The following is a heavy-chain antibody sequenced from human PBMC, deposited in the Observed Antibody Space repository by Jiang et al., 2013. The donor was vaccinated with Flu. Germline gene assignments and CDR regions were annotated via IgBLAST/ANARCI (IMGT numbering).Heavy chain of an antibody. J-gene: IGHJ4*02. CDR2: INPSSGGT. Sequence: SGAEVKEPGASVKVSCKTSGYTFTFYFIHWLRQAPGQGLEWMGWINPSSGGTGYAQKFQDWVTMTRDTSISAVYMELRRLKSDDTAVYYCALEDCSNTRCHQSFEYWGQGTLVTVSS. D-gene: IGHD2-2*01. CDR1: GYTFTFYF. CDR3: ALEDCSNTRCHQSFEY. V-gene: IGHV1-2*04.